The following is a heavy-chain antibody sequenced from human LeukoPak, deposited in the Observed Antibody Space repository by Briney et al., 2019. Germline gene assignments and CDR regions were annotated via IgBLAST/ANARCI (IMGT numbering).Heavy chain of an antibody. V-gene: IGHV1-18*01. D-gene: IGHD3-9*01. J-gene: IGHJ5*02. Sequence: ASVKVSCKASGGTFSSYAISWVRQAPGQGLEWMGWISAYNGNTNYAQKLQGRATMTTDTSTSTAYMELRSLRSDDTAVYYCAKHRLRYFDWLSDNWFDPWGQGTLVTVSS. CDR1: GGTFSSYA. CDR3: AKHRLRYFDWLSDNWFDP. CDR2: ISAYNGNT.